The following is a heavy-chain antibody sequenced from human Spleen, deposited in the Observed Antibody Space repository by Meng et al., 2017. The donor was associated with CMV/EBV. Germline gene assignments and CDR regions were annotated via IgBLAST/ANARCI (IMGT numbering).Heavy chain of an antibody. CDR3: ARAGFEDTAMVTNCLY. Sequence: ASVKVSCKASGYTFTSYYMHWVRQAPGQGLEWMGIINPSGGSTSYAQKFQGRVTMTRDTSTSTVYMELSSLRSEDTAVYYCARAGFEDTAMVTNCLYWGQGTLVTVSS. D-gene: IGHD5-18*01. V-gene: IGHV1-46*01. CDR2: INPSGGST. J-gene: IGHJ4*02. CDR1: GYTFTSYY.